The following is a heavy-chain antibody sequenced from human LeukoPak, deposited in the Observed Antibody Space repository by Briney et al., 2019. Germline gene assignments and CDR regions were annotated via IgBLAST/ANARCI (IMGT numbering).Heavy chain of an antibody. D-gene: IGHD4-11*01. CDR1: GGTFSSYA. CDR3: ARVQMTTVEYYYYGMDV. J-gene: IGHJ6*02. CDR2: IIPIFGTA. V-gene: IGHV1-69*05. Sequence: SVKVSCKASGGTFSSYAISWVRQAPGQGLEWMGGIIPIFGTANYAQKLQGRVTMTTDTSTSTAYMELRSLRSDDTAVYYCARVQMTTVEYYYYGMDVWGQGTTVTVSS.